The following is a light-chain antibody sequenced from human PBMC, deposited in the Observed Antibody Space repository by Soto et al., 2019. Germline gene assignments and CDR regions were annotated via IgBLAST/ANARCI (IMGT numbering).Light chain of an antibody. Sequence: EIVLMQSPVTLSLSPGERATLSCRASESVNSAYLAWYQHRPAQAPRLLIYGASSRATGVPDRFSGSGSGTEFTLTITRLEPADFALYYCQQYGYSPRTFGLGTKVDIK. CDR2: GAS. V-gene: IGKV3-20*01. CDR3: QQYGYSPRT. CDR1: ESVNSAY. J-gene: IGKJ1*01.